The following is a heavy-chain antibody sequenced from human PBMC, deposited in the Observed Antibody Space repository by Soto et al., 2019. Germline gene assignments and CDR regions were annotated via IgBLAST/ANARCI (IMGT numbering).Heavy chain of an antibody. Sequence: SETLSLTCAVSGGSISSSNWWSWVRQPPGKGLEWIGEIYHSGSTNYNPSLKSRVTISVDKSKNQFSLKLSSVTAADTAVYYCARDRGMGGSYSGYFDYWGQGTLVTVSS. V-gene: IGHV4-4*02. CDR2: IYHSGST. CDR1: GGSISSSNW. D-gene: IGHD1-26*01. J-gene: IGHJ4*02. CDR3: ARDRGMGGSYSGYFDY.